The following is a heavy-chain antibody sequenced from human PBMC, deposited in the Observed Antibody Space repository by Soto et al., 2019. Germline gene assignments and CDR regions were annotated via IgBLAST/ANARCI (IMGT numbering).Heavy chain of an antibody. D-gene: IGHD3-22*01. CDR1: VGTFSSYA. CDR2: IIPIFGTA. Sequence: SVKVSCKASVGTFSSYAISWVRQAPGQGLEWMGGIIPIFGTANYAQKLQGRVTITADESTSTAYMELSSLRSEDTAVYYCAIYDSSGYYRHYFDYWGQGTLVTVSS. CDR3: AIYDSSGYYRHYFDY. J-gene: IGHJ4*02. V-gene: IGHV1-69*13.